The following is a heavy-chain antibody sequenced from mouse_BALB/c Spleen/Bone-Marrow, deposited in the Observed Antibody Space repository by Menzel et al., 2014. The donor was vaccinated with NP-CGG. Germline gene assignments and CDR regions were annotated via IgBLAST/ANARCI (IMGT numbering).Heavy chain of an antibody. J-gene: IGHJ2*01. D-gene: IGHD2-1*01. Sequence: EVQLVESGGGLVQPGGSLKLSCAASGFTFSNYGMSWVRQTPDKRLELVATINGNGGSTYYPDSVKGRFTISRDTAKNTLYLQMSSLKSEETAMYYCVRGSYGNYVDYFDFWGQGTTLTVSS. CDR2: INGNGGST. V-gene: IGHV5-6-3*01. CDR1: GFTFSNYG. CDR3: VRGSYGNYVDYFDF.